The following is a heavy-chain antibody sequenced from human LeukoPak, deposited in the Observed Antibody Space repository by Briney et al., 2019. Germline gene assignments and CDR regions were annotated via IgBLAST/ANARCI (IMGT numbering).Heavy chain of an antibody. V-gene: IGHV3-23*01. CDR2: ISGSGGST. CDR1: GFTFSSYA. CDR3: AKDVHVVVPAAITAGFDY. Sequence: PGGSLRLSCAASGFTFSSYAMSWVRQAPGKGLEWVSAISGSGGSTYYADSVKGRFTISRDNSKNTLYLQMNSLRAEDTAVYYCAKDVHVVVPAAITAGFDYWGQGTLVTVSS. J-gene: IGHJ4*02. D-gene: IGHD2-2*02.